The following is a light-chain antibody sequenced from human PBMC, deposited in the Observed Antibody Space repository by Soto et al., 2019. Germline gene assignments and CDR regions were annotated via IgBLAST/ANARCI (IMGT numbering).Light chain of an antibody. J-gene: IGLJ1*01. CDR2: EGS. V-gene: IGLV2-23*01. CDR3: CSYAGSYTFV. CDR1: SSDVGSYNL. Sequence: QSALTQPASVSGSPGQSITISCTGTSSDVGSYNLVSWYQHHPGKAPKLMIYEGSKRPSGVSNRFSGSKSGNTASLPISGLQAEDEADYYCCSYAGSYTFVFGTGTKVTVL.